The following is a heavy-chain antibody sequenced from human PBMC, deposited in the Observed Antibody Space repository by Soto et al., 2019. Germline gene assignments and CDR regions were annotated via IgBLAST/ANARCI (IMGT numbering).Heavy chain of an antibody. CDR2: IYYSGST. CDR3: ARNLGAPAAYNWFDP. Sequence: SETLSLTCTVSGGSISSYYWSWIRQPPGKGLEWIGYIYYSGSTNYSPPLKSRVTISVDTSKNQFSLKLYSVTAADTAVYYCARNLGAPAAYNWFDPWGLGTLVTVSS. V-gene: IGHV4-59*01. J-gene: IGHJ5*02. CDR1: GGSISSYY. D-gene: IGHD2-2*01.